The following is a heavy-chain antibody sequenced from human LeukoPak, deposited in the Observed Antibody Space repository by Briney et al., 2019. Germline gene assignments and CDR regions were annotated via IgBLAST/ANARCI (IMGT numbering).Heavy chain of an antibody. D-gene: IGHD6-25*01. CDR3: ARDLRRYSTGSIHWYFDL. J-gene: IGHJ2*01. CDR2: IIPILGIA. Sequence: SVKVSCKASGGTFSSYAISWARQAPGQGLEWMGRIIPILGIANYAQKFQGRVTITADKSTSTAYMELSSVRSEDTAVYYCARDLRRYSTGSIHWYFDLWGRGTLVTVSS. CDR1: GGTFSSYA. V-gene: IGHV1-69*04.